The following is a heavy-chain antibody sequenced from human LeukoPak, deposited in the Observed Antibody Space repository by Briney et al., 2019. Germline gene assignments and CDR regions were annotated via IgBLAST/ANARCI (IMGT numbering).Heavy chain of an antibody. J-gene: IGHJ6*03. V-gene: IGHV4-4*07. CDR3: ARAVGSGSFQTYYYYMDV. Sequence: SETLSLTCAVSGGSISSYYWSWIRQPAGKGLEWIGRIYTSGSTNYNPSLKSRVTMSVDTSKNQFSLKLSSVTAADTAVYYCARAVGSGSFQTYYYYMDVWGKGTTVTISS. CDR2: IYTSGST. CDR1: GGSISSYY. D-gene: IGHD3-10*01.